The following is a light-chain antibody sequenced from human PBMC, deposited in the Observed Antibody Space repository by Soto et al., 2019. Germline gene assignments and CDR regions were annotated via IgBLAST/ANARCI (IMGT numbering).Light chain of an antibody. J-gene: IGKJ1*01. CDR3: QRYNSAPPWT. Sequence: DIQMTQSPSSLSASVGDRVTITCRASQGISNYLAWYQQKPGKVPKLLIYAASTLQSGVPSRFSGSGSGTDLTLTISSLQPEDVAIYYCQRYNSAPPWTFGQGTKVEIK. CDR1: QGISNY. V-gene: IGKV1-27*01. CDR2: AAS.